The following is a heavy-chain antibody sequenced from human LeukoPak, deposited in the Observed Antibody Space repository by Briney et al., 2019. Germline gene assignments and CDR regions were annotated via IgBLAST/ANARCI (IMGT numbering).Heavy chain of an antibody. D-gene: IGHD2-21*02. CDR2: IYPGDSDT. CDR3: ARRAYCGGDCYLDY. J-gene: IGHJ4*02. CDR1: GYRFSSYW. Sequence: GESLKISCKGSGYRFSSYWIGWVRQVPGKGVEWMGMIYPGDSDTRYSPSFQGQFTISADKSISTAYLQWRNLKASDTAMYFCARRAYCGGDCYLDYWGQGTLVTVSS. V-gene: IGHV5-51*01.